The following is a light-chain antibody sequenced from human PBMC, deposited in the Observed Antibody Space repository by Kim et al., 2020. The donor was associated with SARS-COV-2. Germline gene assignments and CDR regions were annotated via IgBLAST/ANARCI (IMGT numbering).Light chain of an antibody. Sequence: PGKTARITCGGNNIGSKSVHGYQQKPGQAPVLVIYYDSDRPSGIPERFSGSNSGNTATLTISRVEAGDEADYYCQVWDSSSDHPVFGGGTKVTVL. J-gene: IGLJ3*02. CDR3: QVWDSSSDHPV. CDR1: NIGSKS. CDR2: YDS. V-gene: IGLV3-21*04.